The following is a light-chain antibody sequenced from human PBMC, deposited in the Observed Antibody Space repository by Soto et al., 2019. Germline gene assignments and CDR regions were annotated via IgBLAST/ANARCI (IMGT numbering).Light chain of an antibody. V-gene: IGLV2-8*01. CDR3: SSYGGTNSLKV. CDR2: EVS. CDR1: SSDVGGYNY. J-gene: IGLJ2*01. Sequence: HSVLTQPPSASGSPGQSVTISCTGTSSDVGGYNYVSWYQQHPGKAPKVMMYEVSKRPSGVPDRVSGSKSGNTASLTVSGLQAEDEADYYCSSYGGTNSLKVFGGGTQLTVL.